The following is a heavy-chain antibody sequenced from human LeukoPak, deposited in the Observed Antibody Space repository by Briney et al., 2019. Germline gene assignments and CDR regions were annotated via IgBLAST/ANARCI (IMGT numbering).Heavy chain of an antibody. D-gene: IGHD6-13*01. Sequence: GGSLRLSCAASGVTFSSYTMNWVRQAPGKGLEWVSSSSGSSRHKYYADSVKGRFTISRDNAKNSLYLQMNSLRAEDTAVYYCARTANFAAGYYIDYWGQGTLVTVSS. CDR3: ARTANFAAGYYIDY. V-gene: IGHV3-21*01. CDR1: GVTFSSYT. J-gene: IGHJ4*02. CDR2: SSGSSRHK.